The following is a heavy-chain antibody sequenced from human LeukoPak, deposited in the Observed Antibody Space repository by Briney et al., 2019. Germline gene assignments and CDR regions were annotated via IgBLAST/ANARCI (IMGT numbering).Heavy chain of an antibody. V-gene: IGHV1-3*03. D-gene: IGHD2-2*01. J-gene: IGHJ6*02. CDR1: GYTFTSYA. CDR2: INGGNGNA. CDR3: TRGGSYAMDV. Sequence: GASVKDSCKASGYTFTSYAIHWVRQAPGQRLEWMGWINGGNGNAKYSQEFQGRVTITRDTSANTAYMELSSLRSEDMALYYRTRGGSYAMDVWGQGTTVTVAS.